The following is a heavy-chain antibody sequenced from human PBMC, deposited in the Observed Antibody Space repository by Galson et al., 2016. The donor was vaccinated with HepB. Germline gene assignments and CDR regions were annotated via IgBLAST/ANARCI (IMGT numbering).Heavy chain of an antibody. D-gene: IGHD1-1*01. Sequence: SQTLSLTCNVSGVSISYFYWSWIRQPPGKGLEWIGYIHNSGTNYNPSLQSRVTMSVDTSTNQFSLKLSSVTAAATAVYYCARTTGPARGGDWFDPWGQGTLVTVSS. CDR2: IHNSGT. CDR1: GVSISYFY. CDR3: ARTTGPARGGDWFDP. J-gene: IGHJ5*02. V-gene: IGHV4-59*01.